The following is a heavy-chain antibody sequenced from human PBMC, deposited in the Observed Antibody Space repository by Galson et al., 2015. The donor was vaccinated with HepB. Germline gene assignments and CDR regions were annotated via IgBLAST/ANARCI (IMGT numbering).Heavy chain of an antibody. CDR3: AKADNSSGLDWFDP. Sequence: SLRLSCAASGFTFSSYAMHWVRQAPGKGLEWVAVISYDGSNKYYADSVKGRFTISRDNSKNTLYLQMNSLRAEDTAVYYCAKADNSSGLDWFDPWGQGTLVTVSS. CDR2: ISYDGSNK. V-gene: IGHV3-30-3*01. D-gene: IGHD3-10*01. J-gene: IGHJ5*02. CDR1: GFTFSSYA.